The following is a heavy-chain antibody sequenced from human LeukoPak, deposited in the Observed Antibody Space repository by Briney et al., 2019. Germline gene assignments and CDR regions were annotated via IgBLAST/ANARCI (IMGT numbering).Heavy chain of an antibody. CDR1: DYSISSDYY. D-gene: IGHD2-21*02. J-gene: IGHJ4*02. CDR3: AKHQLLFPNFDY. CDR2: IYHSGST. V-gene: IGHV4-38-2*02. Sequence: SETLSLTCTVSDYSISSDYYWAWIRQPPGKGLEWIGSIYHSGSTYYTPSLKSRVTISVDTSKNQFSLKLSSVTAADTAVYYCAKHQLLFPNFDYWGQGTLVTVSS.